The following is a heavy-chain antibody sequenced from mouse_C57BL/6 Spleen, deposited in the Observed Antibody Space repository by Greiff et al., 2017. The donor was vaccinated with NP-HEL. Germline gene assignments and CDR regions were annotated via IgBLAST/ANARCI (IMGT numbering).Heavy chain of an antibody. D-gene: IGHD1-1*01. J-gene: IGHJ3*01. Sequence: VQLQQPGAELVKPGASVKLSCKASGYTFTSYWMQWVKQRPGQGLEWIGEIDPSDSYTNYNQKFKGKATLTVDTSSSTAYMQLSSLTSEDSAVYYCARGDYYGSSYEAWFAYWGQGTLVTVSA. CDR3: ARGDYYGSSYEAWFAY. V-gene: IGHV1-50*01. CDR1: GYTFTSYW. CDR2: IDPSDSYT.